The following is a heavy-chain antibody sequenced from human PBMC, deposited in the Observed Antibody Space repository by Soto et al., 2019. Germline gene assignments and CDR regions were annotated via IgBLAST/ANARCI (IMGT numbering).Heavy chain of an antibody. J-gene: IGHJ2*01. CDR2: INAGNGNT. D-gene: IGHD1-26*01. CDR3: ARGGSLYGYFDL. CDR1: GYTFTNYA. V-gene: IGHV1-3*01. Sequence: QVQLVQSGAEVKKPGASVKVSCKASGYTFTNYAMHWVRQAPGQRLEWMGWINAGNGNTKYSQKFQGRVTITRDTAASTAYMELSSLRSEDTAVYYCARGGSLYGYFDLWGRGPLVTVSS.